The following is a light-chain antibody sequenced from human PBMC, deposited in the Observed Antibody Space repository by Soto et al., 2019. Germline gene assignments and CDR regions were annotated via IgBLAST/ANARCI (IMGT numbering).Light chain of an antibody. CDR3: QQYNNCPPWT. J-gene: IGKJ1*01. CDR2: GVS. Sequence: EIVMTQSPATLSVSPGERATLSCRASQDVSSKLAWYQQKPGQAPRLLIYGVSTRATGIPARFSGSGSGTEFTLTNSSLQSEDFAVYYCQQYNNCPPWTFGQGTKVEIK. CDR1: QDVSSK. V-gene: IGKV3-15*01.